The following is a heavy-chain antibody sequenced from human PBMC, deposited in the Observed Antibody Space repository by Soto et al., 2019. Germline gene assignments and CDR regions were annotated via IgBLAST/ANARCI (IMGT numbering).Heavy chain of an antibody. Sequence: VKVSCKASGYTFTSYAMHWVRQAPGQRLEWMGWINAGNGNTKYSQKFQGRVTITRDTSASTAYMELSSLRSEDTAVYYCAREVKVAVAGTDYFDYWGQGTLVTVSS. D-gene: IGHD6-19*01. CDR1: GYTFTSYA. J-gene: IGHJ4*02. CDR2: INAGNGNT. CDR3: AREVKVAVAGTDYFDY. V-gene: IGHV1-3*01.